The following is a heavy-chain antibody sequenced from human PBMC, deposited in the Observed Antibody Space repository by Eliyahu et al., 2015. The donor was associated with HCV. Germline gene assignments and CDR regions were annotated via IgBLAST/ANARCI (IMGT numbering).Heavy chain of an antibody. Sequence: GFTFSNYAMHWVRQAPGKGLEWVAVISYDGSNKYFADSVKGRFTISRDNSKNILYLQMNSLRAEDTAVYYCARDQYLQTIAATVHFDYWGQGTLVTVXS. CDR3: ARDQYLQTIAATVHFDY. CDR1: GFTFSNYA. D-gene: IGHD6-13*01. CDR2: ISYDGSNK. V-gene: IGHV3-30*04. J-gene: IGHJ4*02.